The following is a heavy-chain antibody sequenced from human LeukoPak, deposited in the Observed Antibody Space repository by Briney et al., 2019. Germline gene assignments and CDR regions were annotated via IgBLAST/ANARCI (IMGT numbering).Heavy chain of an antibody. Sequence: PGGSLRLSCAASGFTFSGYQFSWGRQAPGKGLEWVAYIGSNDTPIYYADPIKGRFTISRDNAKSSLYLQLHSLRAEDTAVYYCAREQVGQPTDYWGQGTLVIVSS. V-gene: IGHV3-48*03. CDR2: IGSNDTPI. D-gene: IGHD3/OR15-3a*01. CDR3: AREQVGQPTDY. CDR1: GFTFSGYQ. J-gene: IGHJ4*02.